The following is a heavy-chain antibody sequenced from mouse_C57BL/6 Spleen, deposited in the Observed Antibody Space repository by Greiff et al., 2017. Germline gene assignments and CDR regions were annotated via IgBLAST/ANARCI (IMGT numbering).Heavy chain of an antibody. J-gene: IGHJ4*01. Sequence: VQLQQSGAELVKPGASVKMSCKASGYTFTSYWITWVKQRPGQGLEWIGDIYPGSGSTNYNEKFKSKATLTVDKSSSTAYMQLSSLTSEDSAVYYCARRVYYGSSYAMDYWGQGTSVTVSS. CDR1: GYTFTSYW. CDR3: ARRVYYGSSYAMDY. CDR2: IYPGSGST. D-gene: IGHD1-1*01. V-gene: IGHV1-55*01.